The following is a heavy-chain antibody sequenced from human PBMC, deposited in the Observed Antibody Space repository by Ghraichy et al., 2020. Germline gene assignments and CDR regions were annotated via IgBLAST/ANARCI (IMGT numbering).Heavy chain of an antibody. CDR3: ARLIGNSWFDH. Sequence: SQTLLLTCAISGDSVSSNSVTWDWIRQSPSRGLEWLGRTYYRSKWSSDYAVSVKSRITINPDTSKNQFSLQLSSVSPEDTAVYYCARLIGNSWFDHWGQGTRVTVSS. J-gene: IGHJ5*02. CDR1: GDSVSSNSVT. CDR2: TYYRSKWSS. V-gene: IGHV6-1*01. D-gene: IGHD3-16*02.